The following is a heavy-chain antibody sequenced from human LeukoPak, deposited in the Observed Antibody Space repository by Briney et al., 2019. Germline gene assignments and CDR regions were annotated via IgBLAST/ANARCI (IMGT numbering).Heavy chain of an antibody. V-gene: IGHV1-8*01. CDR2: MNPNSGNT. D-gene: IGHD1/OR15-1a*01. J-gene: IGHJ6*02. Sequence: ASVKVSCKASGDTFTNYDVNWVRQAPGQGLEWVGWMNPNSGNTGYAQKFQGRVTMTRNTSITTTYLELSSLRSEDTAVYYCASHRGTYYQYYYGMDVWGQGTTVTVSS. CDR3: ASHRGTYYQYYYGMDV. CDR1: GDTFTNYD.